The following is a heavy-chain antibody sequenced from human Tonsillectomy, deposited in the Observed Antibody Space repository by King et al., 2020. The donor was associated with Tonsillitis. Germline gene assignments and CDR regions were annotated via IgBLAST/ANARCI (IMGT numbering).Heavy chain of an antibody. Sequence: VQLQESGPGLVKPSETLSLTCTVSGGSISSYYWSWIRQPPGKGLEWIGYIYYSGSTNYNPSLKSRVTISVDTSKNQFSLKLSSVTAADTAVYYCARFYCDTSTTSYYYYGMDVWGQGTTVTVSS. CDR3: ARFYCDTSTTSYYYYGMDV. CDR1: GGSISSYY. V-gene: IGHV4-59*01. J-gene: IGHJ6*02. CDR2: IYYSGST. D-gene: IGHD3-22*01.